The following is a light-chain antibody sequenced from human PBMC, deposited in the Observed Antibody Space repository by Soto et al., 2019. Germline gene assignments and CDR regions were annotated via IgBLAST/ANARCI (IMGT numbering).Light chain of an antibody. Sequence: QSALTQPRSVSGSPGQSVTISCTETSSDFGGYNYVSWYQQHPGKAPKLIIYDVSDRPSGVPDRCSGSKSGNAASLTISGLQPEDEADYYCCSYVASNTFKFGGGTKLTVL. CDR3: CSYVASNTFK. J-gene: IGLJ2*01. CDR2: DVS. CDR1: SSDFGGYNY. V-gene: IGLV2-11*01.